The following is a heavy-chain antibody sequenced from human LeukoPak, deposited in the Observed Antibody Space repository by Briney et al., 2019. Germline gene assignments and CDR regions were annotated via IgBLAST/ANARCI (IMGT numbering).Heavy chain of an antibody. Sequence: SVKVSCKVSGYTLTELSMHWVRQAPGQGLEWMGGIIPIFGTANYAQKFQGRVTITADESTSTAYMELSSLRSEDTAVYYCARGQDTTGTTLGYWGQGTLVTVSS. CDR3: ARGQDTTGTTLGY. D-gene: IGHD1-1*01. V-gene: IGHV1-69*13. CDR2: IIPIFGTA. CDR1: GYTLTELS. J-gene: IGHJ4*02.